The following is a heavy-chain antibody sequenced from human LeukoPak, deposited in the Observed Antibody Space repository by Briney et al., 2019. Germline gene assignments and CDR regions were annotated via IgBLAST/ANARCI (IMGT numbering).Heavy chain of an antibody. Sequence: ASEKVSCKASGYTFTGYFMHWVRQAPGQGLEWMGWINPNSGATNYAQKFQGRVTMTRDTSISTVYMELSSLRSDDTAIYFCARGGLQLWFLVDYWGQGTLVTVSS. D-gene: IGHD5-18*01. V-gene: IGHV1-2*02. CDR1: GYTFTGYF. J-gene: IGHJ4*02. CDR2: INPNSGAT. CDR3: ARGGLQLWFLVDY.